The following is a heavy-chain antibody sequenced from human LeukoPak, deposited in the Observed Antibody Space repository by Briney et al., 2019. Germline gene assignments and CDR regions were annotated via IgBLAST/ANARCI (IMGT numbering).Heavy chain of an antibody. V-gene: IGHV3-7*03. D-gene: IGHD4-23*01. CDR3: ARDVVGGRLDY. CDR2: IKGDGSDI. Sequence: GSLRLPFSAFGFPFNSPWVGWVPLAPGQGPEWVANIKGDGSDIEYADSARGRFTISRDNTKNSVYLQLNSLRAEDAGVYYCARDVVGGRLDYWGRGTLVTVSS. J-gene: IGHJ4*02. CDR1: GFPFNSPW.